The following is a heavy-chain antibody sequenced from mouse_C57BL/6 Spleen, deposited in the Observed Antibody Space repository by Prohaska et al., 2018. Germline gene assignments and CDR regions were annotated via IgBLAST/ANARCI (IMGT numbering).Heavy chain of an antibody. Sequence: HGKSLEWIGDINPNNGGTIYNQKFKGKATLTVDKSSSTAYMELRSLTSDDTAVYYCARDVYGYDDGGYAMDYWGQGTSVTVSS. CDR3: ARDVYGYDDGGYAMDY. CDR2: INPNNGGT. J-gene: IGHJ4*01. V-gene: IGHV1-18*01. D-gene: IGHD2-2*01.